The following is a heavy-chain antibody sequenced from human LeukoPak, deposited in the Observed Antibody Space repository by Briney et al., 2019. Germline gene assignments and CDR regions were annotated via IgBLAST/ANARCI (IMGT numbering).Heavy chain of an antibody. D-gene: IGHD3-22*01. Sequence: SETLSLTCTVSGGSISSYYWSWIRQPPGKGLEWIGYIYYSGSTNYNPSLKSRVTISVDTSKNQFSLKLSSVTAADTAVYYCARAVYYYDSSGSYDYWGQGTLVTVSS. CDR1: GGSISSYY. V-gene: IGHV4-59*12. CDR2: IYYSGST. J-gene: IGHJ4*02. CDR3: ARAVYYYDSSGSYDY.